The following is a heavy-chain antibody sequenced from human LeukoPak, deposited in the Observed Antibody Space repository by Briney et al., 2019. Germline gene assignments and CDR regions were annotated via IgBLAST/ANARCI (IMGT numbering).Heavy chain of an antibody. Sequence: ASVKVSCKASGYTFTSYYMHWVRQAPGQGLEWMGIINPSGGSTSYAQKFQGRVTMTRDTSTSTVYMELSRLRSDDTAVYYCAGEPIAVAPYGMDVWGQGTTVTVSS. CDR3: AGEPIAVAPYGMDV. CDR2: INPSGGST. D-gene: IGHD6-19*01. J-gene: IGHJ6*02. CDR1: GYTFTSYY. V-gene: IGHV1-46*01.